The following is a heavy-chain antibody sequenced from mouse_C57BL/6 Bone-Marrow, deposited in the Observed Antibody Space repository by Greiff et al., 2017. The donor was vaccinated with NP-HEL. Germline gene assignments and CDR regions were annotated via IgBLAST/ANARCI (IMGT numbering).Heavy chain of an antibody. CDR1: GFTFSDYG. J-gene: IGHJ2*01. CDR3: ARHGSNLGYFDY. Sequence: EVKVEESGGGLVQPGGSLKLSCAASGFTFSDYGMAWVRQAPRKGPEWVAFISNLAYSIYYADTVTGRFTISRENAKNTLYLEMSSLRSEDTAMYYCARHGSNLGYFDYWGQGTTLTVSS. D-gene: IGHD2-5*01. CDR2: ISNLAYSI. V-gene: IGHV5-15*04.